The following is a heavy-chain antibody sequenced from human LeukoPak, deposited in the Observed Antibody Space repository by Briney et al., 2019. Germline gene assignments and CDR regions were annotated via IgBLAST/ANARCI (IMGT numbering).Heavy chain of an antibody. CDR3: AKDRDYGGNSRGIDYFDS. CDR2: ISGSGGST. D-gene: IGHD4-23*01. V-gene: IGHV3-23*01. J-gene: IGHJ4*02. Sequence: PGGSLRLSCAASGFTFSSYAMSWVRQAPGKGLEWVLAISGSGGSTYYPDSAKGRFTISRDNSKHMLYLQIDALRADDTAIYYCAKDRDYGGNSRGIDYFDSWGQGTLVTVSS. CDR1: GFTFSSYA.